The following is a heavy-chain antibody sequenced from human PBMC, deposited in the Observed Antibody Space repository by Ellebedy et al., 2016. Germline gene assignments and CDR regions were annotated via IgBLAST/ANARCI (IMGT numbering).Heavy chain of an antibody. CDR3: ATSNIVVVTATFAFDY. D-gene: IGHD2-21*02. J-gene: IGHJ4*02. CDR1: GYTFTSYG. V-gene: IGHV1-18*01. Sequence: ASVKVSCXASGYTFTSYGISWVRQAPGQELEWMGWISAYNGNTNYAQKVQGRVTMTTDTTTSTAYMELRSLRSDDTAVYYCATSNIVVVTATFAFDYWGQGTLVTVSS. CDR2: ISAYNGNT.